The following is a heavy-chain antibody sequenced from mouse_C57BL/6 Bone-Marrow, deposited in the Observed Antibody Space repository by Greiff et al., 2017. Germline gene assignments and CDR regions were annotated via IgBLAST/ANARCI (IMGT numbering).Heavy chain of an antibody. CDR3: ARDPGWLPFYY. CDR1: GFTFSSYA. Sequence: EVMLVESGGGLVKPGGSLKLSCAASGFTFSSYAMSWVRQTPEKRLEWVATISDGGSYTYYPDNVKGRFTISRDNAKNNLYLQMSHLKSEDTAMYYCARDPGWLPFYYWGQGTTLTVSS. D-gene: IGHD2-3*01. CDR2: ISDGGSYT. J-gene: IGHJ2*01. V-gene: IGHV5-4*01.